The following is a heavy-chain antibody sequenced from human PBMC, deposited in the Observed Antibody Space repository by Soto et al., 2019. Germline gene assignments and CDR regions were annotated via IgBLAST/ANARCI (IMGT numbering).Heavy chain of an antibody. CDR3: AKEQNWNPSGLCDY. CDR2: ISYDGSNK. CDR1: GFTFSSYG. Sequence: PGGSLRLSCAASGFTFSSYGMHWVRQAPGKGLEWVAVISYDGSNKYYADSVKGRFTISRDNSKNMLYLQMNSLRAEDTAVYYCAKEQNWNPSGLCDYWGQGTLVTVSS. D-gene: IGHD1-1*01. J-gene: IGHJ4*02. V-gene: IGHV3-30*18.